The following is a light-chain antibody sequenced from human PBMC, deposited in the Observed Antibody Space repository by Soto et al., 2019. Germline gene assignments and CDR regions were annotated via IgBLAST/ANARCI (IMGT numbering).Light chain of an antibody. J-gene: IGKJ1*01. V-gene: IGKV4-1*01. Sequence: DIVMTQPPDSLAVSLGERATINCKSSQSFLYSSNNKNYLAWYQQKPGEAPKLLIFAASNLQSGVPSRFSGSGSVTDFTLAITGLQPEDFATYYCLQYYNFSWTFGQGTKVDIK. CDR3: LQYYNFSWT. CDR2: AAS. CDR1: QSFLYSSNNKNY.